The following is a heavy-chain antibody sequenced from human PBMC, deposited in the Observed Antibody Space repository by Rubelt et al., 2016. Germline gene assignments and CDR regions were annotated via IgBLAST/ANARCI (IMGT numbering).Heavy chain of an antibody. CDR3: ARVYDYYDSSGYYQSDY. D-gene: IGHD3-22*01. Sequence: KFQGRVTITADKSTSTAYMELSSLRSEDTAVYYCARVYDYYDSSGYYQSDYWGQGTLVTVSS. J-gene: IGHJ4*02. V-gene: IGHV1-69*04.